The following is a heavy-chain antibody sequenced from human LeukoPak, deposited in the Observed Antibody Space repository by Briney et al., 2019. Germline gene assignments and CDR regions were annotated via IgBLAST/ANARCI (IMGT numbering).Heavy chain of an antibody. J-gene: IGHJ4*02. D-gene: IGHD3-22*01. CDR1: GFTVSSNY. Sequence: SGGSLRLSCAASGFTVSSNYMSWVRQAPGKGLEWVSVIYSGGSTYYADSVKGRFTNSRDNSKNTLYLQMNSLRAEDTAVYYCASGYYYDSSGYYPFDYWGQGTLVTVSS. CDR3: ASGYYYDSSGYYPFDY. CDR2: IYSGGST. V-gene: IGHV3-53*01.